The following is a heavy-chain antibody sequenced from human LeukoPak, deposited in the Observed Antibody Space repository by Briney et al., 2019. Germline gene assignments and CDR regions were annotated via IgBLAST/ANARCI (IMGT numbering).Heavy chain of an antibody. CDR1: GFTFSSYA. V-gene: IGHV3-23*01. Sequence: GGSLRLSCAASGFTFSSYAMSWVRQAPGKGLEWVSAISGSGDPTSYADSVKGRFTISRDNSKNTLYLQMNSLRAEDTAVYYCAKDRRFLEWPSYYMDVWGKGTTVTVSS. CDR2: ISGSGDPT. D-gene: IGHD3-3*01. J-gene: IGHJ6*03. CDR3: AKDRRFLEWPSYYMDV.